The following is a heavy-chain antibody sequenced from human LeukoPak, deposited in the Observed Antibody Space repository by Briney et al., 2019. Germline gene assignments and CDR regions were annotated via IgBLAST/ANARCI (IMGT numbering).Heavy chain of an antibody. CDR3: ARDALHCGGGGYFAN. CDR1: GRSISSYS. Sequence: SEIRFSTCTVSGRSISSYSWSWIRQPPGKGLEWIGYIYYSGSTNYNPSLKSRVTISVDTSKNQFSLRLSSVTAADTAVYYCARDALHCGGGGYFANWGQGNMVTVSS. J-gene: IGHJ4*03. V-gene: IGHV4-59*12. D-gene: IGHD2-21*01. CDR2: IYYSGST.